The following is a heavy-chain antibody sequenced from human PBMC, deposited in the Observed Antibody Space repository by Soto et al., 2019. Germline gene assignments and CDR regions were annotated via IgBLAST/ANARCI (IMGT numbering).Heavy chain of an antibody. CDR2: IYYSGST. V-gene: IGHV4-30-4*01. D-gene: IGHD3-16*01. J-gene: IGHJ4*02. CDR3: ARRWGTTFDY. CDR1: GGSISSGDYY. Sequence: SETLSLTCTVSGGSISSGDYYWSWIRQPPGKGLEWIGYIYYSGSTHYNPSLKSRLIISVNTSKNQFSLKLTSATAADTAVYHCARRWGTTFDYWGQGTLVTVSS.